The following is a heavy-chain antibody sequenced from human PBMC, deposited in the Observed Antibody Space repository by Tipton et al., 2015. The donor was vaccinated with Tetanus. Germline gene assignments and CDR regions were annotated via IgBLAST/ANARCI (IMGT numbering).Heavy chain of an antibody. CDR1: GFTFRTYG. D-gene: IGHD2-21*02. CDR3: ARGMAEASNCGGDCYSDYWGQGTLVTVSSGMDV. CDR2: ISSSSRYI. Sequence: SLRLSCAASGFTFRTYGMSWVRQAPGKGLEWVSSISSSSRYIYYADSVKGRFTISRDNAKNSLYLQMISLRAEDTAVYSCARGMAEASNCGGDCYSDYWGQGTLVTVSSGMDVWGQGTTVTVSS. J-gene: IGHJ6*02. V-gene: IGHV3-21*01.